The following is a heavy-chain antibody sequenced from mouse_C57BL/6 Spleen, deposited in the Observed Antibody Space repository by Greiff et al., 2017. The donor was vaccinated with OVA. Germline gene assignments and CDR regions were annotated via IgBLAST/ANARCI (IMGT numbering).Heavy chain of an antibody. CDR1: GYTFTSYW. D-gene: IGHD1-1*01. J-gene: IGHJ2*01. CDR2: IHPNSGST. CDR3: ATSDYYGSSYFDY. V-gene: IGHV1-64*01. Sequence: QVQLQQPGAELVKPGASVKLSCKASGYTFTSYWMHWVKQRPGQGLEWIGMIHPNSGSTNYNEKFKSKATLTVDKSSSTAYMQLSSLTSEDSAVDYCATSDYYGSSYFDYWGQGTTLTVSS.